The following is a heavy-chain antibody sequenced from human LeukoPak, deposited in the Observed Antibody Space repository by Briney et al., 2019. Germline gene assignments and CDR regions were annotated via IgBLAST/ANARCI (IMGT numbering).Heavy chain of an antibody. CDR2: IIPIFGTA. CDR3: ARDGSSGGLGY. CDR1: GGTFSSYA. D-gene: IGHD6-19*01. Sequence: SVKVSCRASGGTFSSYAISWVRQAPGQGLEWMGRIIPIFGTANYAQKFQGRVTITTDESTSTAYMELSSLRSEDTAVYYCARDGSSGGLGYWGQGTLVTVSS. V-gene: IGHV1-69*05. J-gene: IGHJ4*02.